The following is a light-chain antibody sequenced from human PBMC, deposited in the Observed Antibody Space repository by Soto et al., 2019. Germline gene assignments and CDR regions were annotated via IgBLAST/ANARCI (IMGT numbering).Light chain of an antibody. V-gene: IGKV1-33*01. CDR2: DAS. CDR3: QQYENLPLT. J-gene: IGKJ4*01. CDR1: EDISNY. Sequence: DLQMTQSPSSLSASVGDRVSITCQANEDISNYLNWYQQRPGKAPKLLIFDASNLESGVPSRFSGSGSGTDFTFTISSLQPEDIATYYCQQYENLPLTFGGGTKVEIK.